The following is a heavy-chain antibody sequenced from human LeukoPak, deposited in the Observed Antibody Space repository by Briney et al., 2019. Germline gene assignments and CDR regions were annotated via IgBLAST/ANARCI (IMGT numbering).Heavy chain of an antibody. CDR3: AKSLYYDILTGDYGMDV. J-gene: IGHJ6*02. Sequence: PGGSLRLSCAASGFTFSSYGMHWVRQAPGKGLEWVAVISYDGSNKYYADSVKGRFTISRDNSKNTLYLQMNSLRAEDTAVYYCAKSLYYDILTGDYGMDVWGQGTTVTVSS. V-gene: IGHV3-30*18. CDR1: GFTFSSYG. CDR2: ISYDGSNK. D-gene: IGHD3-9*01.